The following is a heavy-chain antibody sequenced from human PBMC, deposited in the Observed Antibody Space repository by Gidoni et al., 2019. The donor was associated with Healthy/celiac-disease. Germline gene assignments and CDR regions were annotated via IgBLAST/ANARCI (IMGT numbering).Heavy chain of an antibody. D-gene: IGHD6-13*01. CDR1: GGTFSSYA. CDR2: IIPIFGTA. J-gene: IGHJ6*02. CDR3: ARDSNSSSWYRLGYYYGMDV. V-gene: IGHV1-69*06. Sequence: QVQLVQSGAEVKKPGSSVKVFCKASGGTFSSYAISWVRQAPGQGLEWMGGIIPIFGTANYAQKFQGRVTITADKSTSTAYMELSSLRSEDTAVYYCARDSNSSSWYRLGYYYGMDVWGQGTTVTVSS.